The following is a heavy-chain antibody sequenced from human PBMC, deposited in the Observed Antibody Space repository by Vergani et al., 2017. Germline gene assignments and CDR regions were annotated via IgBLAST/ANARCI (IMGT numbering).Heavy chain of an antibody. CDR3: AREDWQLAPEIYYGMDV. D-gene: IGHD6-6*01. CDR1: GGSISSGGYY. J-gene: IGHJ6*02. CDR2: IYYSGST. V-gene: IGHV4-31*03. Sequence: QVQLQESGPGLVKPSETLSLTCTVSGGSISSGGYYWSWIRQHPGKGLEWIGDIYYSGSTYFNPSPKSRVTIAVDTSKNQFSLTLSSVTAVDTAVYYCAREDWQLAPEIYYGMDVWGQGTTVTVSS.